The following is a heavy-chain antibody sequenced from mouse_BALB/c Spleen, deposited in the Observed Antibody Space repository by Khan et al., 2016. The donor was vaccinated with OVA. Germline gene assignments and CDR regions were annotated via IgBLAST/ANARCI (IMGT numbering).Heavy chain of an antibody. CDR1: GYTFTDFT. Sequence: QVQLQQSGAELARPGVSVKISCKGSGYTFTDFTMHWVKQSHAMSLEWIGVISTYYGDADYNQKFKGKATMTVDKSSNTAYMDLARLTSEDSAICFWGRGGGGNRFLYWGQGTLVTVSA. V-gene: IGHV1S137*01. J-gene: IGHJ3*01. CDR3: GRGGGGNRFLY. CDR2: ISTYYGDA.